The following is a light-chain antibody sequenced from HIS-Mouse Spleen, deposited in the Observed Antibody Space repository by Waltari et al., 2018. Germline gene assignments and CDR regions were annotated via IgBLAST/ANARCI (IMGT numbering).Light chain of an antibody. J-gene: IGKJ1*01. CDR1: QSVLYSSNNKNY. V-gene: IGKV4-1*01. Sequence: DIVMTQSPDSLAVSLGERATINCKSSQSVLYSSNNKNYLACYQQNPGQPPKLPIYWASTRESGVPDRFSGSGSGTDFTLTISSLQAEDVAVYYCQQYYSTPWTFGQGTKVEIK. CDR3: QQYYSTPWT. CDR2: WAS.